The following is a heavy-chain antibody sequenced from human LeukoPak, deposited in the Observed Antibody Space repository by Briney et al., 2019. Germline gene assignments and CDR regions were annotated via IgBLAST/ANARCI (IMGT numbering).Heavy chain of an antibody. CDR3: AKAKPSSGWLLDY. CDR1: GFTFSSYG. J-gene: IGHJ4*02. D-gene: IGHD6-19*01. Sequence: GGSLRLSCAASGFTFSSYGMHWVRQAPGKGLEWVAVISYDGSNKYYADSVKGRFTISRDNSENTLYLQMNSLRAEDTAVYYCAKAKPSSGWLLDYWGQGTLVTVSS. V-gene: IGHV3-30*18. CDR2: ISYDGSNK.